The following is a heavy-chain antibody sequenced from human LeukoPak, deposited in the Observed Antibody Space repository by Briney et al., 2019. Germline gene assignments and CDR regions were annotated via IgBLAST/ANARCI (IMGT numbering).Heavy chain of an antibody. CDR3: AKCRGVPAAIDAFDV. CDR1: GFTFHNFV. D-gene: IGHD6-25*01. Sequence: GGSLRLSCAASGFTFHNFVMSWVRQAPGKGLEWVSSISGSGANTFYADSLKGRFTISRDNSKDSLLLQMDNLRADDTAVYFCAKCRGVPAAIDAFDVWGQGTIVTVSS. V-gene: IGHV3-23*01. J-gene: IGHJ3*01. CDR2: ISGSGANT.